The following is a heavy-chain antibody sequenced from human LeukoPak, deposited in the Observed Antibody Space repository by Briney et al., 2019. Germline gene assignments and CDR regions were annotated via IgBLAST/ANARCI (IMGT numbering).Heavy chain of an antibody. D-gene: IGHD3-10*01. CDR2: INPNSGGT. J-gene: IGHJ4*02. Sequence: GASVKVSCKASGYTFTGYYMHWVRQAPGQGLEWMGWINPNSGGTNYAQKFQGRVTMTRDTSISTAYMELSSLRSDDTAVYYCARSLPMVRGLGASDWGQGTLVTVSS. CDR1: GYTFTGYY. CDR3: ARSLPMVRGLGASD. V-gene: IGHV1-2*02.